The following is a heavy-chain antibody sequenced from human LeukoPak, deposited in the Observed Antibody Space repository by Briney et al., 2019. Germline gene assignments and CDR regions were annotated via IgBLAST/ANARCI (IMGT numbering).Heavy chain of an antibody. V-gene: IGHV3-48*01. Sequence: GGSLRLSCAASGFTFSSYSMNWVRQAPGKGLEWVSYISSSSSTIYYADSVKGRFTISRDNAKNSLYLQMNSLRAEDTALYYCAKDGKNFFDYWGQGTLVTVSS. CDR2: ISSSSSTI. CDR3: AKDGKNFFDY. D-gene: IGHD1-26*01. CDR1: GFTFSSYS. J-gene: IGHJ4*02.